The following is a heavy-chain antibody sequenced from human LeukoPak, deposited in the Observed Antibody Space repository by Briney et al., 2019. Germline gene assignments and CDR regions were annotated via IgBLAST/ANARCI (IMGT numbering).Heavy chain of an antibody. CDR2: IIPIFGTA. J-gene: IGHJ3*02. CDR3: ASCPTPYEAFDI. V-gene: IGHV1-69*13. CDR1: GGTFSSYA. Sequence: GASVKVTCKASGGTFSSYAISWVRQAPGQGLEWMGGIIPIFGTANYAQKFQGRVTITADESTSTAYMELSSLRSEDTAVYYCASCPTPYEAFDIWGQGTMVTVSS.